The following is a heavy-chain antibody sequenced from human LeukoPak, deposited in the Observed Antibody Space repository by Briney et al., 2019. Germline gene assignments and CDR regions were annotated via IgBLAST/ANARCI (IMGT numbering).Heavy chain of an antibody. Sequence: PSETLSFTCTVSGGSIISYYWSWIRQPPGGGVEWMGYIYYSGSTNYNPSLQSRVTISAEASKNQLSSMLSSAAAAATAAYYCSGGTYQLLPYNYYYGTDVWSQGTTATASS. CDR1: GGSIISYY. V-gene: IGHV4-59*01. J-gene: IGHJ6*02. CDR3: SGGTYQLLPYNYYYGTDV. D-gene: IGHD2-2*01. CDR2: IYYSGST.